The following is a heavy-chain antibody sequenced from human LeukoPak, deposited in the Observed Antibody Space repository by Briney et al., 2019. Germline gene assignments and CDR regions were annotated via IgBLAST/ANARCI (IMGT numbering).Heavy chain of an antibody. CDR1: GYIFTGYY. CDR3: GRVRYRLAETYIDY. Sequence: GASVKVSCKASGYIFTGYYMHWVRQAPGQGLAWMGWINPNSGDTNYAQKFQGRVTMTRDTSLSTAYMELSRLRSDDAAVYYCGRVRYRLAETYIDYWGQGTLVTVSS. J-gene: IGHJ4*02. CDR2: INPNSGDT. V-gene: IGHV1-2*02. D-gene: IGHD3-16*01.